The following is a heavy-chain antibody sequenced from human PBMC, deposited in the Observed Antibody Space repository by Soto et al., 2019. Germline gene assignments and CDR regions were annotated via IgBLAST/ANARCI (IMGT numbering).Heavy chain of an antibody. CDR3: ARLYYDYV. V-gene: IGHV3-48*02. CDR2: ISADSDTI. D-gene: IGHD3-3*01. Sequence: PGGSLRLSCEASGFTFSIYSMNWVRQAPGKGLEWIAYISADSDTIFYADSVKGRFTISRDDSRNSLYLQMHSLTDEDTAMYYCARLYYDYVWGQGTTVTVSS. CDR1: GFTFSIYS. J-gene: IGHJ6*02.